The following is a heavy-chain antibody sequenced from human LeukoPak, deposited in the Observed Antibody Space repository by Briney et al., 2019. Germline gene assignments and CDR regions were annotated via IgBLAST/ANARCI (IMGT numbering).Heavy chain of an antibody. CDR2: IYAGGNT. Sequence: PGGSLRLSCAASGFTDRGNYKTWVRQAPGRGLEWVSLIYAGGNTYYPDAVKGRFSISRDSSRNTLYLQMNSLRAEDTAVYYCASGEWPQDYCGQGTLVTVSS. D-gene: IGHD3-10*01. V-gene: IGHV3-53*01. J-gene: IGHJ4*02. CDR3: ASGEWPQDY. CDR1: GFTDRGNY.